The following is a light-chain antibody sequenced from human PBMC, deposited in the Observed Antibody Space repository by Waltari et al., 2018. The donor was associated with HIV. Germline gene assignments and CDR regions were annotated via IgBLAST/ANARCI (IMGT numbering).Light chain of an antibody. CDR1: SSNIGAGYD. CDR3: QSYDTSLSGSNV. V-gene: IGLV1-40*01. Sequence: QSVLTQPPSVSGAPGQRVTISCTGSSSNIGAGYDVHWYQQLPGTAPKLLIVGNNIRPSGVPDRFSGSKSGTSASLAITGLQAEDEADYYCQSYDTSLSGSNVFGGGTKLTVL. CDR2: GNN. J-gene: IGLJ2*01.